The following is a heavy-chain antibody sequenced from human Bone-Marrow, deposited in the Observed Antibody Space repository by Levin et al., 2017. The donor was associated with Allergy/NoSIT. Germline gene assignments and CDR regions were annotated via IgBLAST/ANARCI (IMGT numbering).Heavy chain of an antibody. Sequence: GSLRLSCAASGFTFSSYNMNWVRQAPGKGLEWVSFISSSNSYIHYTDSVKGRFTISRDNAKNSLYLQMNSLRAEDTAVYYCVSGQWSYFQHWGQGTLVTVSS. CDR3: VSGQWSYFQH. D-gene: IGHD2-15*01. V-gene: IGHV3-21*01. J-gene: IGHJ1*01. CDR1: GFTFSSYN. CDR2: ISSSNSYI.